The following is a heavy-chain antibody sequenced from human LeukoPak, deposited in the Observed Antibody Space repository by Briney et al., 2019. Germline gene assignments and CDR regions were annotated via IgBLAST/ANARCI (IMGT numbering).Heavy chain of an antibody. Sequence: ASVKVSCKAFGYTFPRHYMHWGRQAPGQGPEWVGVISPSGGSTTYAQKFQGRVTLTRDMSTSTDYLELSSLRSEDTAVYYCARDNSVRDEAWWFNPWGQGTLVTVSS. D-gene: IGHD5-24*01. V-gene: IGHV1-46*01. CDR3: ARDNSVRDEAWWFNP. CDR2: ISPSGGST. J-gene: IGHJ5*02. CDR1: GYTFPRHY.